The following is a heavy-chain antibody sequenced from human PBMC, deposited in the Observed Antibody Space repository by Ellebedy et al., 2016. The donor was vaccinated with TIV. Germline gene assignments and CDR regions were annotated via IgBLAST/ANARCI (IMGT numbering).Heavy chain of an antibody. V-gene: IGHV1-2*02. J-gene: IGHJ6*02. CDR1: RYTFTGYY. D-gene: IGHD1-1*01. Sequence: ASVKVSXKASRYTFTGYYMHWVRQAPGQGLEWMGWINPNSGGTNYAQKLQGRVTMTTDTSTSTAYMELRSLRSDDTAVYYCARDLGPGAINWKVKSRDYYYGMDVWGQGTTVTVSS. CDR2: INPNSGGT. CDR3: ARDLGPGAINWKVKSRDYYYGMDV.